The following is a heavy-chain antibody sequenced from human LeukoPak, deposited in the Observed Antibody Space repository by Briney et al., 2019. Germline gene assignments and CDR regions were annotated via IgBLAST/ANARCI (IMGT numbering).Heavy chain of an antibody. CDR3: ARSVLRYFDWLSHFDH. Sequence: SVKVSCKASGGTFSSYAISWVRQAPGQGLEWMGGIIPIFGTANYAQKFQGRVTITADESTSTAYMELSSLRSEDTAVYYCARSVLRYFDWLSHFDHWGQGTLVTVSS. J-gene: IGHJ4*02. D-gene: IGHD3-9*01. CDR1: GGTFSSYA. CDR2: IIPIFGTA. V-gene: IGHV1-69*13.